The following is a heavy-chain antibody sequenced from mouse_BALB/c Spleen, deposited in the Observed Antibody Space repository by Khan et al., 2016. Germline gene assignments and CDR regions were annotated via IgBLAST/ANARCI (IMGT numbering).Heavy chain of an antibody. CDR3: VSIYDGYAWFVY. CDR2: LDPSDSYT. D-gene: IGHD2-3*01. J-gene: IGHJ3*01. Sequence: QVRLQQSGAELVKPGASVKLSCKASGYTFTSYWIHWVKQRPGQGLEWIGELDPSDSYTNYNQKFKGKATLTVDKSSSTAYMQLSSLTSEDSAVYYGVSIYDGYAWFVYWGQGTLVTVSA. CDR1: GYTFTSYW. V-gene: IGHV1-69*02.